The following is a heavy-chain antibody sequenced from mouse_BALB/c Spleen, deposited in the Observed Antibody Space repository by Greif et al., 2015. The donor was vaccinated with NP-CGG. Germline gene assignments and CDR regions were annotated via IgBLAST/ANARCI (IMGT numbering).Heavy chain of an antibody. D-gene: IGHD4-1*01. CDR1: GFTFTDYY. J-gene: IGHJ1*01. CDR3: ARDAAGTSYFDV. CDR2: IRNKANGYTT. V-gene: IGHV7-3*02. Sequence: EVQGVESGGGLVQPGGSLRLSCATSGFTFTDYYMSWVRQPPGKALEWLGFIRNKANGYTTEYSASVKGRFTISRDNSQSILYLQMNTLRAEDSATYYCARDAAGTSYFDVWGAGTTVTVSS.